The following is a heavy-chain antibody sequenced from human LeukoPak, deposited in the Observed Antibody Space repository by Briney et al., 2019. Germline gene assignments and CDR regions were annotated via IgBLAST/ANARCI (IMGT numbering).Heavy chain of an antibody. J-gene: IGHJ4*02. Sequence: GGSLRLSCAASGFTFSSCSMNWVRQAPGKGLEWVSSISSSSSYIYYADSVKGRFTISRDNAKNSLYLQMNSLRAEDTAVYYCARGPPSGSYFIVAHPEGFDYWGQGTLVTVSS. CDR3: ARGPPSGSYFIVAHPEGFDY. CDR2: ISSSSSYI. D-gene: IGHD1-26*01. V-gene: IGHV3-21*01. CDR1: GFTFSSCS.